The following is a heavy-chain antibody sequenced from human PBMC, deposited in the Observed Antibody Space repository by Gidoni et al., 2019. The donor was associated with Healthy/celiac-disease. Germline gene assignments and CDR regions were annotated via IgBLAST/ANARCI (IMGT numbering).Heavy chain of an antibody. CDR3: ASIHVGGSYKYYYYYYGMDV. D-gene: IGHD1-26*01. J-gene: IGHJ6*02. V-gene: IGHV4-34*01. CDR1: GGSFRGYY. CDR2: INHSGST. Sequence: QVQLQQWGAGLLKPSETLSLTCAVYGGSFRGYYWRWIRQPPGKGLEWIGEINHSGSTNYNPSLKSRVTISVDTSKNQFSLKLSSVTAADTAVYYCASIHVGGSYKYYYYYYGMDVWGQGTTVTVSS.